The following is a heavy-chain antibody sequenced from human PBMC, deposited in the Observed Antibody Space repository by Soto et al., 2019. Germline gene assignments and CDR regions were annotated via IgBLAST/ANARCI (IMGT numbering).Heavy chain of an antibody. J-gene: IGHJ6*02. CDR2: IDPSDSYT. Sequence: GESLKISCKGSGYSFTSYWISWVRQMPGKDLEWMGRIDPSDSYTNYSPSFQGHVTISADKSIRTAYLQWSSLKASDTAMYYCASSDTAMDYVMDVWGQGTTVTGS. CDR3: ASSDTAMDYVMDV. D-gene: IGHD5-18*01. CDR1: GYSFTSYW. V-gene: IGHV5-10-1*01.